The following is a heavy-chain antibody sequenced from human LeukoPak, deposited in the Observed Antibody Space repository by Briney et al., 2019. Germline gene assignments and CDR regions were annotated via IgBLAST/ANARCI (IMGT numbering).Heavy chain of an antibody. V-gene: IGHV4-59*01. CDR2: SGST. D-gene: IGHD2-21*02. Sequence: PSETLSLTCTVSGDSISSDYWSWIRQPPGKGLEWIGYSGSTNYNPPLKSRVTISVDTAKNQFSLKLTSVTTADTAVYFCARAGDTVYYFDYWGQGTLVIVSA. CDR1: GDSISSDY. CDR3: ARAGDTVYYFDY. J-gene: IGHJ4*02.